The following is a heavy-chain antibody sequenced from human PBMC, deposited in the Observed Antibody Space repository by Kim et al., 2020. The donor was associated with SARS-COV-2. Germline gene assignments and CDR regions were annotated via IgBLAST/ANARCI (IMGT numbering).Heavy chain of an antibody. V-gene: IGHV3-21*01. CDR3: ARNGGNAPFDY. Sequence: GGSLRHSCAASGFTFSSYSMNWVRQAPGKGLEWVSSISSSSSYIYYADSVKGRFTISRDNAKNSLYLQMNSLRAEDTAVYYCARNGGNAPFDYWGQGTLVTVSS. J-gene: IGHJ4*02. D-gene: IGHD2-15*01. CDR1: GFTFSSYS. CDR2: ISSSSSYI.